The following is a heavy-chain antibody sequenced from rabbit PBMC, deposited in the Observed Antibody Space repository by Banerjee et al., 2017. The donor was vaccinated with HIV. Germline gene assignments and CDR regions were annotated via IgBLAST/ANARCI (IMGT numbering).Heavy chain of an antibody. CDR1: GFDFSSYYM. D-gene: IGHD1-1*01. J-gene: IGHJ4*01. Sequence: QQQLEESGGGLVKPEGSLTLSCKASGFDFSSYYMSWVRQAPGKGLEWIGTIFPGSSGSTYYASWAKGRFTISKTSSTTVTLQMTSLTAADTATYFCARDLTGVIGWNFNLWGPGTLVTVS. CDR3: ARDLTGVIGWNFNL. V-gene: IGHV1S45*01. CDR2: IFPGSSGST.